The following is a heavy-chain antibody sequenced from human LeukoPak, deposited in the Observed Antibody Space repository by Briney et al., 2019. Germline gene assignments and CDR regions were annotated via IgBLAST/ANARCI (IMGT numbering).Heavy chain of an antibody. CDR1: GGSFSAYY. CDR3: ARDGYDYVWGRPTDAFDI. J-gene: IGHJ3*02. Sequence: SETLSLTCAVYGGSFSAYYWSWIRQPPGKGLEWIGEINHSGSTNYNPSLKSRVVISVDTSKNQFSLKLSSVTAADTAVYYCARDGYDYVWGRPTDAFDIWGQGTMVTVSS. D-gene: IGHD3-16*01. CDR2: INHSGST. V-gene: IGHV4-34*01.